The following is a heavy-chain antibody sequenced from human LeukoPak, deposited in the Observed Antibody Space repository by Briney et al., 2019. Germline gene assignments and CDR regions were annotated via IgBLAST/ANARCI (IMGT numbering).Heavy chain of an antibody. CDR2: INGSGGST. J-gene: IGHJ4*02. CDR3: TRDLIF. CDR1: GFTFGSYA. Sequence: GGSLRLSCADSGFTFGSYAMSWVRQAPGKGLEWVSDINGSGGSTYYTDSVKGRFTISGHNSKNTLYLQMNSLRAEDTAVYYCTRDLIFGGQGTLVTVSS. V-gene: IGHV3-23*01.